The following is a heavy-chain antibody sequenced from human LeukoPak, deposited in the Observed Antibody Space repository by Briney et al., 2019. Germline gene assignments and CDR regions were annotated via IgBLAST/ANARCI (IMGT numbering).Heavy chain of an antibody. J-gene: IGHJ5*02. CDR1: GGSISSYY. V-gene: IGHV4-4*09. CDR3: ARHRGICSSTSCYKYWFDP. CDR2: IYTSGST. Sequence: SETLSLTCTVSGGSISSYYWSWIRQPPGKGLEWIGYIYTSGSTNYNPSLKSRVTISVDTSKNQFSLKLSSVTAADTAVYYCARHRGICSSTSCYKYWFDPWGQGTLVTVSS. D-gene: IGHD2-2*02.